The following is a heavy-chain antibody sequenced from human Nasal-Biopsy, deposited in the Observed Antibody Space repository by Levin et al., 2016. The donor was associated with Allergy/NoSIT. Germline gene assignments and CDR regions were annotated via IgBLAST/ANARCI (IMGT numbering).Heavy chain of an antibody. D-gene: IGHD3/OR15-3a*01. CDR2: IWHDGTDK. J-gene: IGHJ6*02. V-gene: IGHV3-33*01. CDR1: GFSFRDYG. CDR3: ARDRGQDNGMDG. Sequence: GESLKISCEVSGFSFRDYGMHWVRQAPGKGLEWVAVIWHDGTDKSHADSVKGRFTISRDNSKNTLYLQMNTLRVEDSAVYYCARDRGQDNGMDGWGQGTTVTVSS.